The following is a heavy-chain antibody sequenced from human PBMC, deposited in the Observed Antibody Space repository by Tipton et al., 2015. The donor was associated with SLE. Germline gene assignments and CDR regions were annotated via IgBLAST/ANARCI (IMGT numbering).Heavy chain of an antibody. CDR3: ARTARLGDY. D-gene: IGHD6-19*01. CDR1: GFTVSSNY. Sequence: SLRLSCAASGFTVSSNYMSWVRQAPGKGLEWVSVIYSGGSTYYADSVKGRFTTARDNVKNSLFLQMNSLRAEDTAVYYCARTARLGDYWGQGVLVTVSS. CDR2: IYSGGST. V-gene: IGHV3-53*01. J-gene: IGHJ4*02.